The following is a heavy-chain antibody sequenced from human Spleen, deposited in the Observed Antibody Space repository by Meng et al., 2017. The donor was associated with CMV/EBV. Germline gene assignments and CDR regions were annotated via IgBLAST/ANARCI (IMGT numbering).Heavy chain of an antibody. D-gene: IGHD3-22*01. J-gene: IGHJ4*02. CDR3: AKSPGVTSVGDYYSH. Sequence: GGSLRLSCAVSGFTFDDCAMHWLRQAPGKGLEWVSVISWSGGTIDYADSVKGRFTISRDNAKNSLYLQMNRLRTEDTALYYCAKSPGVTSVGDYYSHWGQGTLVTVSS. CDR2: ISWSGGTI. V-gene: IGHV3-9*01. CDR1: GFTFDDCA.